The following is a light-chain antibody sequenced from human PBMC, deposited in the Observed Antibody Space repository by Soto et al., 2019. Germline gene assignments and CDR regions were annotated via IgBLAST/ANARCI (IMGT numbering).Light chain of an antibody. Sequence: EIVLTQSPGTLSLSPGERATLSCRASQSVSSSYLAWYQQKPGQAPRLLIYGASSRATGIPDRLSGSGSGTVFTLTISRLEPEAFAMYYCQQYGRTFGQGTKVEIK. CDR2: GAS. J-gene: IGKJ1*01. CDR3: QQYGRT. V-gene: IGKV3-20*01. CDR1: QSVSSSY.